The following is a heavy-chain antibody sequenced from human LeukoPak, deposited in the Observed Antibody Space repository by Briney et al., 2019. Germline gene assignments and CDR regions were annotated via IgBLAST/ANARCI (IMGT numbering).Heavy chain of an antibody. CDR2: VKSKSDGGTA. J-gene: IGHJ4*02. CDR3: TPGGKDYVH. V-gene: IGHV3-15*01. Sequence: GGSLRLSCAASGFTVSSHYMSWVRLAPGKGLEWVGRVKSKSDGGTAEYAAPVKGRFTISRDDSKNTLYVQMSSLKIEDTALYYCTPGGKDYVHWGQGTLVTVSS. D-gene: IGHD4-17*01. CDR1: GFTVSSHY.